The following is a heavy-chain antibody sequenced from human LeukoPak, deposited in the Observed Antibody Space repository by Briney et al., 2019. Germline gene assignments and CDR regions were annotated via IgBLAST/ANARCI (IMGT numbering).Heavy chain of an antibody. J-gene: IGHJ4*02. CDR1: GGSFSGYY. Sequence: PSETLSLTCAVYGGSFSGYYRSWIRQPPGKGLEWIGEINHSGSTNYNPSLKSRVTISADTSRNQFSLKLSSVTAADTAVYYCARHAFSSSWYYFDYWGQGTLVTVSS. CDR2: INHSGST. CDR3: ARHAFSSSWYYFDY. D-gene: IGHD6-13*01. V-gene: IGHV4-34*01.